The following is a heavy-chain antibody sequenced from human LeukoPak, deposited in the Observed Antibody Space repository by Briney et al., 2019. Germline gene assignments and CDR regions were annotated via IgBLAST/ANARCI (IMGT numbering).Heavy chain of an antibody. CDR3: TSGDYVDY. D-gene: IGHD4-17*01. V-gene: IGHV3-23*01. J-gene: IGHJ4*02. CDR2: ISGSGGST. CDR1: GFTFSSYA. Sequence: PGGYLRLSCAASGFTFSSYAMSWVRQAPGKGLEWVSAISGSGGSTYYADSVKGRFTISRDNAKRSLYLQMSSLRAEDTAVYFCTSGDYVDYWGQGTLVTVSS.